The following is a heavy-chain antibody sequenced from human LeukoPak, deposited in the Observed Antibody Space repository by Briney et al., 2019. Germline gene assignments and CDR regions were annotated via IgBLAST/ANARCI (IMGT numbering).Heavy chain of an antibody. CDR2: IYYSGSA. CDR1: SDSISSGHYY. D-gene: IGHD3-3*01. V-gene: IGHV4-30-4*02. Sequence: SETLSLTCTVSSDSISSGHYYWSWIRQPPGKGLEWIGYIYYSGSASYNPSLKSRVTISIDTSKNQFSLKLSSVTAADTAVYYCARLNYDFWSGYYSAYGMDVWGQGTTVTVSS. J-gene: IGHJ6*02. CDR3: ARLNYDFWSGYYSAYGMDV.